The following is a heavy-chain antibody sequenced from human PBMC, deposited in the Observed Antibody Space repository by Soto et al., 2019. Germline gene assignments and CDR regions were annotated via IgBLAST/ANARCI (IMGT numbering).Heavy chain of an antibody. J-gene: IGHJ4*02. D-gene: IGHD4-17*01. Sequence: SETLSLTCAVYGGSFSGYYWSWIRQPPGKGLEWIGEINHSGSTNYNPSLKSRFTISVDTSKNQFSLKLSSVTAADTAVYYCARGYGAGVLLYYFDYWGQGTLVTVSS. CDR3: ARGYGAGVLLYYFDY. V-gene: IGHV4-34*01. CDR2: INHSGST. CDR1: GGSFSGYY.